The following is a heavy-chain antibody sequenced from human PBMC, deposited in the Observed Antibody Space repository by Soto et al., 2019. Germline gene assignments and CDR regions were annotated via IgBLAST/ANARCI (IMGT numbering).Heavy chain of an antibody. D-gene: IGHD6-19*01. CDR2: INAGNGNT. Sequence: GASVKVSCKASGYTFTIYAMHCVLQSPVQRLEGMGWINAGNGNTKYSQKFQGRVTITRDTSASTAYMELSSLRSEDTAVYYCARDQSFGASGAFDIWGQGTMVTVSS. CDR3: ARDQSFGASGAFDI. CDR1: GYTFTIYA. J-gene: IGHJ3*02. V-gene: IGHV1-3*01.